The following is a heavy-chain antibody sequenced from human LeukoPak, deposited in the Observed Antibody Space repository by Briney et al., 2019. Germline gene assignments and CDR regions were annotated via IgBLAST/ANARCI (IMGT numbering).Heavy chain of an antibody. J-gene: IGHJ4*02. D-gene: IGHD1-1*01. V-gene: IGHV4-61*02. Sequence: SETLSLTCTVSGGSISSGSHYWSWIRRPAGKGLEWIGRIYTSGSTNYNPSLKSRVIISVDTSKNQFSLKLSSVTAADTAVYYCASRNWNDDDEDGPFDYWGQGTLVTVSS. CDR2: IYTSGST. CDR1: GGSISSGSHY. CDR3: ASRNWNDDDEDGPFDY.